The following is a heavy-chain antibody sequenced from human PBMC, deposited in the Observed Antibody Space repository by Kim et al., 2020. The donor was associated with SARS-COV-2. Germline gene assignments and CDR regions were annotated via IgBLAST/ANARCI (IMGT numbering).Heavy chain of an antibody. J-gene: IGHJ3*02. V-gene: IGHV1-2*02. Sequence: ASVKVSCKASGYTFIDHTLHWVRQAPGQGPAWMGWISTKSGATNYAQKFQGRVTMTRDTSITTAYMELRSLRSDDTAIYYCARPSTREWDFDAFDIWGQGPMVTVSS. CDR1: GYTFIDHT. CDR2: ISTKSGAT. CDR3: ARPSTREWDFDAFDI. D-gene: IGHD1-26*01.